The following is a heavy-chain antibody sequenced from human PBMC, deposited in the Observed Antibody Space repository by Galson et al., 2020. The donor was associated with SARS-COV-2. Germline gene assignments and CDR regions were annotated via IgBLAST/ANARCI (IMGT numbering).Heavy chain of an antibody. CDR1: GFTFDDYA. D-gene: IGHD5-12*01. Sequence: GGSLRLSCAASGFTFDDYAMHWVRQAPGKGLEWVSGISWNSGSIGYADSVKGRFTISRDNAKNSLYLQMNSLRAEDTALYYCAKGDVDGYNPLGNLEFGYFQHWGQGTLVTVSS. CDR3: AKGDVDGYNPLGNLEFGYFQH. J-gene: IGHJ1*01. V-gene: IGHV3-9*01. CDR2: ISWNSGSI.